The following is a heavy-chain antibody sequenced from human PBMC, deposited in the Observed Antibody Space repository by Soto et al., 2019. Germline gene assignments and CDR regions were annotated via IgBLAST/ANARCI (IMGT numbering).Heavy chain of an antibody. D-gene: IGHD4-17*01. Sequence: QVQLEESGGGVVQPGRSLRLSCAASGFTFSSYGMHWVRQAPGKGLEWVAVIWYDGSNKYYADSVKGRFTISRDNSKNTLYLQMNSLRADDTAIYYCAKKSLHDYGNFYFDYWGQGTLVTVSS. CDR2: IWYDGSNK. J-gene: IGHJ4*02. V-gene: IGHV3-33*06. CDR1: GFTFSSYG. CDR3: AKKSLHDYGNFYFDY.